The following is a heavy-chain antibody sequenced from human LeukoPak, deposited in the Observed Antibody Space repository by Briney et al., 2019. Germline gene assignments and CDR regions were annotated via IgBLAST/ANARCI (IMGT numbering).Heavy chain of an antibody. D-gene: IGHD4-17*01. CDR3: ARDVHGDYGSGWFDP. J-gene: IGHJ5*02. V-gene: IGHV1-69*05. CDR1: GGTFNNSA. Sequence: ASVKVSCKTSGGTFNNSAISWVRQAPGQGLEWLGGIMPPFGTAGYAQKFQGRVTITKDESTRTVYLELTSLTSDDTAVYYCARDVHGDYGSGWFDPWGQGTLVSVSS. CDR2: IMPPFGTA.